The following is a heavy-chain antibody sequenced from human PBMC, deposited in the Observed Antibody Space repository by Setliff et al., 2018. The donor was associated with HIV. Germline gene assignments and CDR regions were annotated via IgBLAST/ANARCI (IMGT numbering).Heavy chain of an antibody. Sequence: SVKVSCKASGGTFTNYAITWVRQAPGQGLEWMGGIIPMFSTTTYAHKFQGRLTITADESTSTAYMELSSLRSEDTAVYYCARGFSVYSSSDPLLNWFDPWGQGTLVTVSS. J-gene: IGHJ5*02. CDR2: IIPMFSTT. CDR1: GGTFTNYA. D-gene: IGHD6-6*01. CDR3: ARGFSVYSSSDPLLNWFDP. V-gene: IGHV1-69*13.